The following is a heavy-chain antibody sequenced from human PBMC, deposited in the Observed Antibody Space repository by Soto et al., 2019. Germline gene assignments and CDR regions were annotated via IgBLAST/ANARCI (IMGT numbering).Heavy chain of an antibody. CDR3: ARDKIFPYYFDY. CDR2: IYTSGST. Sequence: SETLSLTCTVSGRSISSYYWSWIRQPAGKGLEWIGRIYTSGSTNYNPSLKSRVTMSVDTTKNQFPLKVSSVTAAATAVYYCARDKIFPYYFDYWGQGTLVTVSS. D-gene: IGHD3-3*01. J-gene: IGHJ4*02. V-gene: IGHV4-4*07. CDR1: GRSISSYY.